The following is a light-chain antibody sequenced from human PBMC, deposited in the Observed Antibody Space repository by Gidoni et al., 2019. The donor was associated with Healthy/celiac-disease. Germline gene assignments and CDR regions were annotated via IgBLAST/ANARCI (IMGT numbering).Light chain of an antibody. CDR1: QSVLYSSNNKNY. V-gene: IGKV4-1*01. CDR2: WAS. J-gene: IGKJ4*01. Sequence: ILMTQSPDSLAVSLGERATINCKSSQSVLYSSNNKNYLAWYQQKPGQPPKLLICWASTRESGVPDRFSGSGSGTDFTLTISSLQAEDGAVYYCQQYYSTPLTFGGETKVEIK. CDR3: QQYYSTPLT.